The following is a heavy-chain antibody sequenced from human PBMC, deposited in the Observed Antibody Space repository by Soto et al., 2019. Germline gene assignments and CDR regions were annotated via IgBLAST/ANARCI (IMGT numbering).Heavy chain of an antibody. V-gene: IGHV4-34*01. Sequence: SETLSLTCAVYGGSFSGYYWNWVRQPPGKGLEWIGEINHSGNTNYNPSLKSRVTISVDTSKNQFSLNLRSVTAADTAVYYCARDAKSYYYDTTKYYFDNWGQGILVTVS. CDR3: ARDAKSYYYDTTKYYFDN. CDR2: INHSGNT. J-gene: IGHJ4*02. CDR1: GGSFSGYY. D-gene: IGHD3-9*01.